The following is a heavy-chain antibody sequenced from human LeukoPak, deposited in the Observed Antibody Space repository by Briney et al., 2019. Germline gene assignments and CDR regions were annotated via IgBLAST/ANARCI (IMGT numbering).Heavy chain of an antibody. D-gene: IGHD6-13*01. CDR2: ISHDGSSK. CDR1: GFTFSRSG. J-gene: IGHJ4*02. V-gene: IGHV3-30*18. Sequence: GRSLRLSCVASGFTFSRSGMHWVRKAPGKGLEWVAVISHDGSSKHCADSVKGRFTISRDNSKNTLYLQMNSLRTEDTAVYYCAKDRSSTWSIDYWGQGTLVTVSS. CDR3: AKDRSSTWSIDY.